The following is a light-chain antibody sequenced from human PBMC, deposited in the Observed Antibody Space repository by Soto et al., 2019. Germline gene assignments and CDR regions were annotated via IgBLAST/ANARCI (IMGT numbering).Light chain of an antibody. V-gene: IGKV1-39*01. J-gene: IGKJ1*01. CDR1: QSIRNF. Sequence: DIQMTQSPSSLSASVGDRVTITCRTSQSIRNFLNWYQQQPGTVPKLLISTSSTLESVVPSRFSGGGSGTDFTLTIRNLQPEDFATYFCQQNYLSPWTFGPGTRVEIK. CDR2: TSS. CDR3: QQNYLSPWT.